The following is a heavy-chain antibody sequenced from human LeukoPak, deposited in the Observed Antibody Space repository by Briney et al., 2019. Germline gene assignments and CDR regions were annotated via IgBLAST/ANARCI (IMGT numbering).Heavy chain of an antibody. Sequence: PGGSLRLSCAASGFTFSSYAMNWVRQAPGKGLEWVSYITNNGTTIYYADSVKGRFTIPRDNAENSLYLQMNSLRAEDTAIYYCARDQWLAYYYHGMDVWGQGTTVTVSS. CDR2: ITNNGTTI. J-gene: IGHJ6*02. CDR1: GFTFSSYA. CDR3: ARDQWLAYYYHGMDV. D-gene: IGHD6-19*01. V-gene: IGHV3-48*03.